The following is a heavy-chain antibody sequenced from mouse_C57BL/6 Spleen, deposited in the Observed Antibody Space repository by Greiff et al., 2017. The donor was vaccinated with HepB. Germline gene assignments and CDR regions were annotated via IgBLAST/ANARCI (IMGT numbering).Heavy chain of an antibody. CDR1: GFSLTSYA. Sequence: VMLVESGPGLVAPSQSLSITCTVSGFSLTSYAISWVRQPPGKGLEWLGVIWTGGGTNYNSALKSRLSISKDNSKSQVFLKMNSLQTDDTARYYCAKSYGSSYEGFAYWGQGTLVTVSA. J-gene: IGHJ3*01. CDR2: IWTGGGT. V-gene: IGHV2-9-1*01. CDR3: AKSYGSSYEGFAY. D-gene: IGHD1-1*01.